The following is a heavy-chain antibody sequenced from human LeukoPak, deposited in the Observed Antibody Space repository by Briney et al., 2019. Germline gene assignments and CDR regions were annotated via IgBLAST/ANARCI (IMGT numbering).Heavy chain of an antibody. CDR3: ARANLLWDIAVAEFGSTGYYYYMDV. CDR2: ISSSGGTI. Sequence: PGGSLRLSWAASGFTFSTYEMNWVRQAPGKGLEWVSHISSSGGTITYADSVKDRFTISRDNSKNTQYLKMNSRRAEDTAVYYCARANLLWDIAVAEFGSTGYYYYMDVWGKGTTVTVSS. CDR1: GFTFSTYE. V-gene: IGHV3-48*03. D-gene: IGHD6-19*01. J-gene: IGHJ6*03.